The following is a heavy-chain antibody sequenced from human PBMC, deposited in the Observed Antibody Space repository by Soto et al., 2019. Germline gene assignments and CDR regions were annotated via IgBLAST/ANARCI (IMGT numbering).Heavy chain of an antibody. CDR1: GFTFSNFG. J-gene: IGHJ3*02. CDR3: AKDRGRPDAFNI. V-gene: IGHV3-21*01. CDR2: ISSSDKYI. D-gene: IGHD3-10*01. Sequence: GGSLRLSCVASGFTFSNFGLNWVRQAPGKGLEWVSSISSSDKYIYYADSVKGRFTISRDNAKNSLSLQMNSLRADDTAVYYCAKDRGRPDAFNIWGQGTMVTVSS.